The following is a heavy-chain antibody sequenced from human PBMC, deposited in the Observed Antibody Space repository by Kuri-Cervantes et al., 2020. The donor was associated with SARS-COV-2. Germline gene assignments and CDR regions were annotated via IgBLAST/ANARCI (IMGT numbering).Heavy chain of an antibody. J-gene: IGHJ6*02. V-gene: IGHV4-61*01. CDR2: IYYSGST. D-gene: IGHD1-26*01. CDR1: GGSIRSSSYY. Sequence: GSLRLSCTASGGSIRSSSYYWSWIRQHPGKGLEWIGYIYYSGSTNYNTSLDSRVTISVDTSKNQLSLRLSSVTAADTAVYYCARLGATKGSYYYGVDVWGQGTTVTVSS. CDR3: ARLGATKGSYYYGVDV.